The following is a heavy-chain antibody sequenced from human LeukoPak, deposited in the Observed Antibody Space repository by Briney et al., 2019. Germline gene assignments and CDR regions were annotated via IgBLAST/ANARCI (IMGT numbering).Heavy chain of an antibody. J-gene: IGHJ4*02. Sequence: SETLSLTCTVSGGSISSYYWSWIRQPPGKGLEWIGEINHSGSTNYNPSLKSRVTISVDTSKNQFSLKLSSVTAAETAVYYCAGSRFGYYFDYWGQGTLVTVSS. CDR1: GGSISSYY. V-gene: IGHV4-34*01. CDR2: INHSGST. CDR3: AGSRFGYYFDY. D-gene: IGHD3-16*01.